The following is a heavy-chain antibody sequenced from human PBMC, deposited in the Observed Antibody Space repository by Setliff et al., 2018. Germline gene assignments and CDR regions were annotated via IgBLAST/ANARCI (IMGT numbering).Heavy chain of an antibody. D-gene: IGHD3-3*01. V-gene: IGHV3-64*01. CDR2: ISSNGGRK. CDR3: ARARSITIFGVVKRTMSY. Sequence: PGGSLRLSCAASGFTFSSFAMYWVRQAPGKGLEYVSGISSNGGRKYYANSVKGRFTISRDNSKNTLYLQMNSLRAEDTAVYYCARARSITIFGVVKRTMSYWGQGTLVTVSS. CDR1: GFTFSSFA. J-gene: IGHJ4*02.